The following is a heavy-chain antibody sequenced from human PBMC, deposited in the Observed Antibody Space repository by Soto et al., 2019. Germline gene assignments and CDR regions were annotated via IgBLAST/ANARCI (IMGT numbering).Heavy chain of an antibody. J-gene: IGHJ4*02. CDR2: LYYTGST. D-gene: IGHD2-15*01. V-gene: IGHV4-61*01. CDR3: ARGPIPVVRRYFDS. CDR1: GGSVSSGYY. Sequence: SETLSLTCSVSGGSVSSGYYWNWIRQSPGKGLEWIGHLYYTGSTSYNPSLKSRVTISVDTSKNQFFLNLTSVTAADTAVYYCARGPIPVVRRYFDSWGQGIPVTVSS.